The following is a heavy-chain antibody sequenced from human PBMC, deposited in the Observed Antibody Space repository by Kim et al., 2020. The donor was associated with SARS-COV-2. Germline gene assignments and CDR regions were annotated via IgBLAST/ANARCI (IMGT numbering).Heavy chain of an antibody. D-gene: IGHD3-22*01. Sequence: SLKSRVTISVDTSKNQFSLKLSSVTAADTAVYYCARVNYYYDSSGYYFDYWGQGTLVTVSS. J-gene: IGHJ4*02. V-gene: IGHV4-59*01. CDR3: ARVNYYYDSSGYYFDY.